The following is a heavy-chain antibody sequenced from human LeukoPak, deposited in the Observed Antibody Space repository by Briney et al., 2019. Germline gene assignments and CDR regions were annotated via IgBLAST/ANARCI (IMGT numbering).Heavy chain of an antibody. CDR3: ARGLGYCSGGSCYDWFDP. Sequence: ASVRVSCKSSGYTFTGYYMHWVRQAPGQGLEWMGIINPSGGSTSYAQKFQGRVTMTRDTSTSTVYMALSSLRSEDTAVYYCARGLGYCSGGSCYDWFDPWGQGTLVTVSS. CDR2: INPSGGST. CDR1: GYTFTGYY. J-gene: IGHJ5*02. D-gene: IGHD2-15*01. V-gene: IGHV1-46*01.